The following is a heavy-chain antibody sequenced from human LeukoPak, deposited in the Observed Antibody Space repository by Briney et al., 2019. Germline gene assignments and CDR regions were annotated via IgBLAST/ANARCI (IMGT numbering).Heavy chain of an antibody. D-gene: IGHD6-13*01. J-gene: IGHJ4*02. CDR1: GFTFDDYA. CDR3: ARAPAAAGPRPDHFDY. V-gene: IGHV3-9*01. Sequence: LSGGSLRLSCAASGFTFDDYAMHWVRHAPGKGLEWVSGISWNSGSIGYADSVKGRFTISRDNAKNSLYLQMNSLRAEDTAVYYCARAPAAAGPRPDHFDYWGQGTLVTVSS. CDR2: ISWNSGSI.